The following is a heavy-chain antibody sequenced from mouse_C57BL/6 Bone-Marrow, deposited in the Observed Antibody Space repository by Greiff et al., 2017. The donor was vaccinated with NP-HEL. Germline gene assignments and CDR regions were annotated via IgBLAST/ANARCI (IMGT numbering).Heavy chain of an antibody. CDR3: ARSWRGNYGAMDY. J-gene: IGHJ4*01. D-gene: IGHD2-1*01. Sequence: QVQLKQPGAELVMPGASVKLSCKASGYTFTSYWMHWVKQRPGQGLEWIGEIDPSDSYTNYNQKFKGKSTLTVDQSSSTAYMQLSSLTSEDSAVYYCARSWRGNYGAMDYWGQGTSVTVSS. V-gene: IGHV1-69*01. CDR1: GYTFTSYW. CDR2: IDPSDSYT.